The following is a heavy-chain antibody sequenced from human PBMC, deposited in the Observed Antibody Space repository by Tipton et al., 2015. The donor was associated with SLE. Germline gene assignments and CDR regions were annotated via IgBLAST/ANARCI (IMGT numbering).Heavy chain of an antibody. CDR2: IYYSGST. Sequence: TLSLTCTVSGGSISSSSYYWGWIRQPPGKGLEWVGSIYYSGSTYYNPSLKSRVTISVDTSKNQFSLKLSSVTAADTAVYYCAREPSLVTVIVVADAFDIWGQGTMVTVSS. CDR1: GGSISSSSYY. J-gene: IGHJ3*02. V-gene: IGHV4-39*07. D-gene: IGHD3-22*01. CDR3: AREPSLVTVIVVADAFDI.